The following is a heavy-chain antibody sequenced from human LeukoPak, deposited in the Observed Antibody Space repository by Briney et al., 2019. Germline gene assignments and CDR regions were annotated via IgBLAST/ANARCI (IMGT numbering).Heavy chain of an antibody. J-gene: IGHJ4*03. CDR3: ARAGGPAVTTYYFDY. V-gene: IGHV1-8*03. D-gene: IGHD4-17*01. CDR1: GYTFTSYD. CDR2: MNPNSGNT. Sequence: ASVKVSFKASGYTFTSYDINWVRQATGQGLEWMGWMNPNSGNTGYAQKFQGRVTITRNTSISTAYMELSSLRSEDTAVYYCARAGGPAVTTYYFDYWGHRTLVTVSS.